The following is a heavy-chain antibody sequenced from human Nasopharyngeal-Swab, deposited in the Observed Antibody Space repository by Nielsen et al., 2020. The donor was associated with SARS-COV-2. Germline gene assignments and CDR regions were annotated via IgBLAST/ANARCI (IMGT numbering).Heavy chain of an antibody. Sequence: VRQAPGKGLEWVPYISSSSSTIYYADSVKGRFTISRDNAKNSLYLQMNSLRAEDTAVYYCARDIITGTIVGAFDIWGQGTMVTVSS. J-gene: IGHJ3*02. V-gene: IGHV3-48*01. D-gene: IGHD1-7*01. CDR2: ISSSSSTI. CDR3: ARDIITGTIVGAFDI.